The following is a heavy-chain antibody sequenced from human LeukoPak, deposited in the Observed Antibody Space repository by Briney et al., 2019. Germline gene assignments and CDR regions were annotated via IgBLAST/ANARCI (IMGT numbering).Heavy chain of an antibody. Sequence: GGYVSFKSAGYGFTSNSMHMMRLRQAPGKGLEWVSAISGSGGSTYYADSVKGRFTISRDNSKNTLYLQMISLRAKDTAVYDCAMFYCQRLSPRIAVYGGQGTRVTVSS. CDR1: GFTSNSMH. CDR2: ISGSGGST. V-gene: IGHV3-23*01. D-gene: IGHD2-15*01. J-gene: IGHJ4*02. CDR3: AMFYCQRLSPRIAVY.